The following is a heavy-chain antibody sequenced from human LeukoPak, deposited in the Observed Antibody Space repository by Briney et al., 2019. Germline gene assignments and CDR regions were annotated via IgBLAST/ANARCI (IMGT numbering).Heavy chain of an antibody. J-gene: IGHJ4*02. V-gene: IGHV1-69*04. D-gene: IGHD2-15*01. CDR3: ARVATDRYCSGGSCYSDY. Sequence: PRASVKVFCKASGGTFSSYAISWVRQAPGQGLEWMGRIIPIFGIANYAQKFQGRVTITADKSTSTAYMELSSLRSEDTAVYYCARVATDRYCSGGSCYSDYWGQGTLVTVSS. CDR1: GGTFSSYA. CDR2: IIPIFGIA.